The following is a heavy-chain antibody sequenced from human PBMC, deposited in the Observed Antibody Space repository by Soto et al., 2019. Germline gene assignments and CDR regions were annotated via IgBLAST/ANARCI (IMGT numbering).Heavy chain of an antibody. CDR3: ASGGYDFWSGYYTDIDY. D-gene: IGHD3-3*01. J-gene: IGHJ4*02. CDR2: INHSGST. V-gene: IGHV4-34*01. CDR1: CRSFNGYY. Sequence: PSETLSLPCALYCRSFNGYYWSWIRQPPGKGLEWNGEINHSGSTNYNPSLKSRDTISVETSKNQFSLKLSSVTAADTAVYYCASGGYDFWSGYYTDIDYWGQGTLVTVAS.